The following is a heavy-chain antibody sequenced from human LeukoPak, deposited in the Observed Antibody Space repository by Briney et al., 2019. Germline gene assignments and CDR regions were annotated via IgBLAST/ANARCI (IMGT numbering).Heavy chain of an antibody. D-gene: IGHD2-2*01. CDR2: FSWYSGSI. Sequence: GRSRRLACAAYGFTFDDYAMHCVRQAPGKGLEWVSCFSWYSGSIAYANSVKGRFTISRDNAKNSLYLQMNSLRAEDTALYYCAKDTGWGGACSSTRCQGAFDIWGQETMVTVSS. CDR1: GFTFDDYA. J-gene: IGHJ3*02. CDR3: AKDTGWGGACSSTRCQGAFDI. V-gene: IGHV3-9*01.